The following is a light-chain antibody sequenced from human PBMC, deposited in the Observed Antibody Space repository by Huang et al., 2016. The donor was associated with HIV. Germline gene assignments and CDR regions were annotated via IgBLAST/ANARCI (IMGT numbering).Light chain of an antibody. CDR3: QQYKYWPRA. V-gene: IGKV3-15*01. CDR1: QSVASN. CDR2: DTS. J-gene: IGKJ1*01. Sequence: EIVMTQSPATLSVSPGERATLSCRASQSVASNLAWFQQKPGQAPRLLLFDTSTRATGIPARFSGSGSGTEFTLTISSLQSEEFAVYYCQQYKYWPRAFGQGTKVEIK.